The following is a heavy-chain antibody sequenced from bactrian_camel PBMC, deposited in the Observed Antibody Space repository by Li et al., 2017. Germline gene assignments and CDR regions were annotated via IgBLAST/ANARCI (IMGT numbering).Heavy chain of an antibody. J-gene: IGHJ4*01. D-gene: IGHD7*01. V-gene: IGHV3S1*01. CDR3: AADEDWSWHY. CDR2: ISARAEHI. CDR1: GFTFANHA. Sequence: QLVESGGGLVQPGGSLRLSCISSGFTFANHAMNWVRQAPGKGLEWVSSISARAEHIYYADSVKGRLTISRDDARNTLYLQMDSLKIEDTAVYYCAADEDWSWHYWGQGTQVTVS.